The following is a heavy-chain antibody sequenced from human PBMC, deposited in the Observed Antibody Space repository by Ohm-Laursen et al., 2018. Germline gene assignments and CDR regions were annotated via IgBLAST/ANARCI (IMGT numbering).Heavy chain of an antibody. CDR2: IKQDGSEK. Sequence: SLRLSCTASGFTFADYWMNWVRRAPGKGLEWVANIKQDGSEKNYVDSVKSRFTITRDNANNSLYLQMNSLRVEDTAVYYCARPKSRRALDVWGQGTMVTVSS. CDR3: ARPKSRRALDV. V-gene: IGHV3-7*01. J-gene: IGHJ3*01. D-gene: IGHD2-2*01. CDR1: GFTFADYW.